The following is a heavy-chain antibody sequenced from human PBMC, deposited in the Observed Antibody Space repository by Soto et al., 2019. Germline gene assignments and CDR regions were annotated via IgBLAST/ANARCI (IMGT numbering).Heavy chain of an antibody. J-gene: IGHJ3*02. CDR2: IRYDGGNK. CDR1: GFDFINYA. V-gene: IGHV3-33*01. Sequence: QVQLVESGGGVVQPGRSLRLSCAASGFDFINYAMHWVRQAPGKGLEWVARIRYDGGNKNYADSVQGRFSISRDSSRSALYRQMSTRRSEDPAVSYCPSVLYSCSSKPRASGTWGLRTMVAVSP. CDR3: PSVLYSCSSKPRASGT. D-gene: IGHD6-6*01.